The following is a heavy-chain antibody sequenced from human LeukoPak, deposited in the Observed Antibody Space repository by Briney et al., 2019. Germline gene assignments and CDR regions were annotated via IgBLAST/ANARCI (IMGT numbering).Heavy chain of an antibody. CDR2: INSDGSEI. V-gene: IGHV3-74*01. CDR3: GREDISNSWYIDY. Sequence: GGSLRLFCGASGFTFSTYWMHWVRQAPGKGLVWVSRINSDGSEITYADSVKGRFTMSRDNAKNTLYLQVNSLRAEDTAVYYCGREDISNSWYIDYWGQGTLVTVSS. J-gene: IGHJ4*02. CDR1: GFTFSTYW. D-gene: IGHD6-13*01.